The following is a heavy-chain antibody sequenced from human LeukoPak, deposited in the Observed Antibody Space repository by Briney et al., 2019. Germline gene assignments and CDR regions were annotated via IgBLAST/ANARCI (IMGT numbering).Heavy chain of an antibody. V-gene: IGHV3-21*01. CDR3: ARMDLELDYYMDV. Sequence: PGGSLRLSCAASGFTFSSYDMTWVRQAPGRGLEWVSSISSSSSYIYYADSVKGRFTISRDNAKNSLYLQMNSLRAEDTAVYYCARMDLELDYYMDVWGKGTTVTISS. D-gene: IGHD3-3*01. J-gene: IGHJ6*03. CDR1: GFTFSSYD. CDR2: ISSSSSYI.